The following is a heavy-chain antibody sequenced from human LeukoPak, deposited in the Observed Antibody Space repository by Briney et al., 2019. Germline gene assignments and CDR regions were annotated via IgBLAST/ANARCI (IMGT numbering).Heavy chain of an antibody. V-gene: IGHV4-39*01. CDR1: GASISSSTDY. J-gene: IGHJ5*02. CDR2: IYYSGST. D-gene: IGHD2/OR15-2a*01. Sequence: SETLSLTCTVSGASISSSTDYWGWIRQPPGKGLEWIANIYYSGSTYYNPSLKSRVTISVDTSKNQFSLKLSSVTAADTAVYYCAGVIRPGGFDPWGQGTLVTVSS. CDR3: AGVIRPGGFDP.